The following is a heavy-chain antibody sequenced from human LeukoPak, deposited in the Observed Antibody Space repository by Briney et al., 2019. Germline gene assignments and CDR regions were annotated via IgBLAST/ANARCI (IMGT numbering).Heavy chain of an antibody. CDR2: ISYDGSNK. CDR3: ANYYDSSGYYSGPGY. J-gene: IGHJ4*02. V-gene: IGHV3-30*18. Sequence: GRSLRLSCAASGFTFSSYGMHWVRQAPGKGLEWVAVISYDGSNKYYADSVKGRFTISRDNSKNTLYLQMNSLRAKDTAVYYCANYYDSSGYYSGPGYWGQGTLVTVSS. CDR1: GFTFSSYG. D-gene: IGHD3-22*01.